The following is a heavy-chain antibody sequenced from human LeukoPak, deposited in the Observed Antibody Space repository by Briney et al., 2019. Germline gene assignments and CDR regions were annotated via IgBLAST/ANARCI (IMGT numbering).Heavy chain of an antibody. CDR2: ISSSSSYI. D-gene: IGHD2-2*01. J-gene: IGHJ6*02. CDR1: GFTFSSYS. CDR3: ATDQHRSTTSCYAYYYYGMDV. V-gene: IGHV3-21*01. Sequence: GGSLRLSCAASGFTFSSYSMNWVRQAPGKGLEWVSSISSSSSYIYYADSVKGRFTISRDNAKNSLYLQMNSLRAEDTAVYYCATDQHRSTTSCYAYYYYGMDVWGQGTTVTVSS.